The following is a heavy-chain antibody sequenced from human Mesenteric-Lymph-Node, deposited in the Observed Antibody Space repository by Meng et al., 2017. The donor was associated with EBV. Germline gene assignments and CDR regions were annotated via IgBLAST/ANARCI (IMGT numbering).Heavy chain of an antibody. J-gene: IGHJ4*02. CDR1: GWSFSGDY. Sequence: QVQLQQWGAGLLKPSETLSLTCSAYGWSFSGDYWTWIRQPPGKGLAWIGEILRTGGTTYSPSLKSRVTISIDTSKNQFSLKVRSVTAADTAVYYCARRKSGWNRYYLDYRGTGAMVTVSS. V-gene: IGHV4-34*12. D-gene: IGHD3-22*01. CDR3: ARRKSGWNRYYLDY. CDR2: ILRTGGT.